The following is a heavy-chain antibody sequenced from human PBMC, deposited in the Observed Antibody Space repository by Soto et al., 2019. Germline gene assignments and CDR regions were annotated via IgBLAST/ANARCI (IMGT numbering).Heavy chain of an antibody. CDR2: ISAINGKA. D-gene: IGHD6-19*01. CDR1: GYTFTSYG. CDR3: ARGNSSGWYYAFDI. Sequence: ASVKVSCKASGYTFTSYGISWVRQAPGQGLEWMGWISAINGKANYAQKLQGRVTITADTSTSTAYMELSSLRSEDTAVYYCARGNSSGWYYAFDIWGQGTMVIVSS. V-gene: IGHV1-18*01. J-gene: IGHJ3*02.